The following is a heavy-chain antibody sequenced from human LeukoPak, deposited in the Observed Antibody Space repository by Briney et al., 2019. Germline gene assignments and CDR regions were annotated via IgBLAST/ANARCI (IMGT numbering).Heavy chain of an antibody. Sequence: GASVKVSCKASGYTFTSYGISWVRQAPGQGLEWMGWISANNGNTNYARKLQGRVTMTTDTSTSTAYMELRSLRSDDTAVYYCARDGGVGATTGPDDAFDIWGQGTMVTVSS. CDR1: GYTFTSYG. D-gene: IGHD1-26*01. CDR2: ISANNGNT. J-gene: IGHJ3*02. V-gene: IGHV1-18*01. CDR3: ARDGGVGATTGPDDAFDI.